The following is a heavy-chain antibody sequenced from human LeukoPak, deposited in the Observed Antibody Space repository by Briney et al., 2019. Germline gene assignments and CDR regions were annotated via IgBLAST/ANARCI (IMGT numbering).Heavy chain of an antibody. Sequence: GASVTVSCKASGYTFTAYYMHWVRQAPGQGLEWMGWINANSGGTNYAQKFQGRVTMTRDTSISTVYMDLRRLTSDDTAVYYCARVRDGYSYGTNWFDPWGQGTLVTVSS. CDR2: INANSGGT. D-gene: IGHD5-18*01. J-gene: IGHJ5*02. V-gene: IGHV1-2*02. CDR1: GYTFTAYY. CDR3: ARVRDGYSYGTNWFDP.